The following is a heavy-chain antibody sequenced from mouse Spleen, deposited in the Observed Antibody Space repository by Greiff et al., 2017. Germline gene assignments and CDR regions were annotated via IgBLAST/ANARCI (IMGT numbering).Heavy chain of an antibody. CDR2: ISSGSSTI. CDR3: ASMITTGYAMDY. CDR1: GFTFSDYG. V-gene: IGHV5-17*01. D-gene: IGHD2-4*01. J-gene: IGHJ4*01. Sequence: EVKLMESGGGLVKPGGSLKLSCAASGFTFSDYGMHWVRQAPEKGLEWVAYISSGSSTIYYADTVKGRFTISRDNAKNTLFLQMTSLRSEDTAMYYCASMITTGYAMDYWGQGTSVTVSS.